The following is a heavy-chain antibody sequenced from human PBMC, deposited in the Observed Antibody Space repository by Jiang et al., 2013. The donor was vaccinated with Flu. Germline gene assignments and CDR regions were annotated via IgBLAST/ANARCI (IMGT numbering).Heavy chain of an antibody. CDR2: IDTNNGNP. CDR3: ARFPRDAGSYFDY. Sequence: QSGSELKKPGASVKVSCKASGYTLTRFPMNWVRQAPGQGLQWMGWIDTNNGNPTYAQGFTGRFVFSLDTSVSTAYLQINNLKAEDTAVYFCARFPRDAGSYFDYWGQGTLVTVSS. CDR1: GYTLTRFP. J-gene: IGHJ4*02. V-gene: IGHV7-4-1*02. D-gene: IGHD3-10*01.